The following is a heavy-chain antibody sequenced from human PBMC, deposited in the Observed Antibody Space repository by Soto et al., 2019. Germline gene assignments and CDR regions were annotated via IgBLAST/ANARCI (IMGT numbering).Heavy chain of an antibody. D-gene: IGHD3-16*01. V-gene: IGHV3-30-3*01. CDR2: ISYDGSNK. J-gene: IGHJ4*02. CDR3: ARGLSIMITFGGVSGY. CDR1: GFTFSSYA. Sequence: QVQLVESGGGVVQPGRSLRLSCAASGFTFSSYAMHWVRQAPGKGLEWVAVISYDGSNKYYADSVKGRFTISRDNSKNTLYLQMTSLRAEDTAVYYCARGLSIMITFGGVSGYWGQGTLVTVSS.